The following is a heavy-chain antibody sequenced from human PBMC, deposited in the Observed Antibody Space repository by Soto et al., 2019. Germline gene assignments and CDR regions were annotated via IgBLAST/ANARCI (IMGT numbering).Heavy chain of an antibody. D-gene: IGHD2-15*01. CDR3: ARGGGYCSGGSCFGGGNPNWFDP. J-gene: IGHJ5*02. Sequence: PSETLSITFTVYGRTFSGYYWSWIRQPPGKGLEGIVEINHSGSTNYNPSLKSRVTISVDTSKNQFSLKLSSVTAADTAVYYCARGGGYCSGGSCFGGGNPNWFDPWGQGTLVNVSS. V-gene: IGHV4-34*01. CDR2: INHSGST. CDR1: GRTFSGYY.